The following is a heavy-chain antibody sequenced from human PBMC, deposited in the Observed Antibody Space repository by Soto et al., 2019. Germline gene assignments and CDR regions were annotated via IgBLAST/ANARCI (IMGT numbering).Heavy chain of an antibody. CDR1: GGSISSYY. D-gene: IGHD3-10*01. V-gene: IGHV4-59*01. J-gene: IGHJ4*02. Sequence: SETLSLTCTVSGGSISSYYWSWIRQPPGKGLEWIGYIYYSGSTVFNPSLTSRVTVSLDTSKNQFSLTLNSVTAADTAVYYCARHNYGSGSTYFDYWGQGTLVTVSS. CDR2: IYYSGST. CDR3: ARHNYGSGSTYFDY.